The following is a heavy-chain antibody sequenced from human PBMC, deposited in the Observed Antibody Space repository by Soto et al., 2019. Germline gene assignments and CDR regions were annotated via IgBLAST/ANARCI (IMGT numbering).Heavy chain of an antibody. CDR1: GASISHYY. CDR2: FYFSGGT. Sequence: SETLSLTCSVSGASISHYYWSWIRQPPGKGLEWIGYFYFSGGTDYNPSLRSRVTISVDPSKNQFSLRLSSVTAADTAVYYCAKSLWDTSGWKTDYWGKGTLVTVSS. J-gene: IGHJ4*02. CDR3: AKSLWDTSGWKTDY. D-gene: IGHD6-19*01. V-gene: IGHV4-59*01.